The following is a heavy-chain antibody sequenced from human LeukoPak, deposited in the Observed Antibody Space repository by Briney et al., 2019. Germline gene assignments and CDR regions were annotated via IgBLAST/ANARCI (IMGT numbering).Heavy chain of an antibody. CDR1: GGSISSGSYY. Sequence: SQTLSLTCTVSGGSISSGSYYCSWIRQPAGKGLEWIGRIYTSGSTNYNPSLKSRVTISVDTSKNQFSLKLSSVTAADTAVYYCARDRPSYYYDSRTDAFDIWGQGTMVTVSS. J-gene: IGHJ3*02. D-gene: IGHD3-22*01. V-gene: IGHV4-61*02. CDR3: ARDRPSYYYDSRTDAFDI. CDR2: IYTSGST.